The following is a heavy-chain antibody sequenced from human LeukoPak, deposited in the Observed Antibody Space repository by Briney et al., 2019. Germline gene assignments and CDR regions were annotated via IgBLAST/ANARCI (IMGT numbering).Heavy chain of an antibody. CDR3: ASSLITRGYFDY. CDR1: GGSFSGYY. Sequence: SETLSLTCAGYGGSFSGYYWSCIRQPPGKGMEWIGEINHSGSTNYNPSLKSRVTISVDTSKNQFSLKLSPVTAADTAVYYCASSLITRGYFDYWGQGTLVTVSS. D-gene: IGHD3-16*01. J-gene: IGHJ4*02. CDR2: INHSGST. V-gene: IGHV4-34*01.